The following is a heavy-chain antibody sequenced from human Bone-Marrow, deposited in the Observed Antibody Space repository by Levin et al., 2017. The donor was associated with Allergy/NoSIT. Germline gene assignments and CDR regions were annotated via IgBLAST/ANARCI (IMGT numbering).Heavy chain of an antibody. D-gene: IGHD4/OR15-4a*01. J-gene: IGHJ4*02. CDR1: GFAFSSYE. CDR2: ISGSGSTI. V-gene: IGHV3-48*03. CDR3: AREGAYYFDH. Sequence: HPGGSLRLSCAASGFAFSSYEMHWVRQAPGKGLECLSYISGSGSTIYYADSVKGRFTISRDNAKNSLYLQMNSLRAEDTAVYYCAREGAYYFDHWGQGTLVTVSS.